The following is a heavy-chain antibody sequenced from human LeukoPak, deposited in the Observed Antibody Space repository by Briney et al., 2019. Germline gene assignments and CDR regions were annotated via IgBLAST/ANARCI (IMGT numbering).Heavy chain of an antibody. CDR3: ATGAGTAMVVSAFDI. CDR2: IYYSGST. Sequence: KPSETLSLTCTVSGGSISSYYWSWIRQPPGKGLEWIGYIYYSGSTNYNPSLKSRVTISVDTSKNQFSLKLSSVTAADTAVYYCATGAGTAMVVSAFDIWGQGTMVTVSS. V-gene: IGHV4-59*08. CDR1: GGSISSYY. D-gene: IGHD5-18*01. J-gene: IGHJ3*02.